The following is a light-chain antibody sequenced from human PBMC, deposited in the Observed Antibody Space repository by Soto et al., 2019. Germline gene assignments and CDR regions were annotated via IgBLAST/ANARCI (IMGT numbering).Light chain of an antibody. J-gene: IGLJ2*01. V-gene: IGLV2-23*01. CDR1: SSDVGSYNL. Sequence: QSVLTQPASVSGSPGQSITISCTGTSSDVGSYNLVPWYQQHPGKAPKLMIYEGSKRPSGVSNRFSGSKSGNTASLTISGLQAEDEADYYCCSYAGSSTVVFGGGTKLTVL. CDR2: EGS. CDR3: CSYAGSSTVV.